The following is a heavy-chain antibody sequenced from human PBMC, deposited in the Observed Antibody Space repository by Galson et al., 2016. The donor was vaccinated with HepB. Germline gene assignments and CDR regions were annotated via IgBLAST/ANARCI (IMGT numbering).Heavy chain of an antibody. D-gene: IGHD3-10*01. CDR2: IKRKSDGGTT. Sequence: SLRLSCAASGFSFTNAWMSWLRQAPGKGLEWVGLIKRKSDGGTTEYAAPVKGRFTISRDDSRNTLYLQLNSLKIEDTALYYCAHFGDREYFQDWGQGTLVTVSS. CDR1: GFSFTNAW. CDR3: AHFGDREYFQD. J-gene: IGHJ1*01. V-gene: IGHV3-15*01.